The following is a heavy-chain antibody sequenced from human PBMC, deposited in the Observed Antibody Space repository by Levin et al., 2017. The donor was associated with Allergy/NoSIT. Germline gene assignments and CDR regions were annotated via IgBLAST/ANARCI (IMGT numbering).Heavy chain of an antibody. V-gene: IGHV3-30-3*01. CDR3: ARATVTTIYYYGMDV. J-gene: IGHJ6*02. CDR2: ISYDGSNK. Sequence: GESLKISCAASGFTFSSYAMHWVRQAPGKGLEWVAVISYDGSNKYYADSVKGRFTISRDNSKNTLYLQMNSLRAEDTAVYYCARATVTTIYYYGMDVWGQGTTVTVSS. D-gene: IGHD4-17*01. CDR1: GFTFSSYA.